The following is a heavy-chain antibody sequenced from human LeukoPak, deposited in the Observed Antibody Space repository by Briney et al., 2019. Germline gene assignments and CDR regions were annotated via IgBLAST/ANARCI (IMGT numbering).Heavy chain of an antibody. Sequence: GGSLRLSCAASGFTFSSYAMHWVRQAPGKGLEWVAVISYDGTNKYYADSVKGRFTISRDNSKNTLYLQMNSLRAEDTAVYYCAKDRGSGGYYYYSGMDVWGQGTTVTVSS. CDR1: GFTFSSYA. D-gene: IGHD6-19*01. V-gene: IGHV3-30*04. CDR2: ISYDGTNK. CDR3: AKDRGSGGYYYYSGMDV. J-gene: IGHJ6*02.